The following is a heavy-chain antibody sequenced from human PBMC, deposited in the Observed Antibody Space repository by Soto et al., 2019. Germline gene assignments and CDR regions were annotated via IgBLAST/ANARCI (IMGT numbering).Heavy chain of an antibody. CDR1: GDSVSSNKW. J-gene: IGHJ4*02. CDR3: ARADYYYGSGSYYTYYFDY. CDR2: MLHSGTT. Sequence: SETLSLTCAVSGDSVSSNKWWGWVRQSPGKGLEWIADMLHSGTTSYSPSLESRVTLSIDKSKNQFSLKLSSVTAADTAVYYCARADYYYGSGSYYTYYFDYWGQGTLVTVSS. D-gene: IGHD3-10*01. V-gene: IGHV4-4*02.